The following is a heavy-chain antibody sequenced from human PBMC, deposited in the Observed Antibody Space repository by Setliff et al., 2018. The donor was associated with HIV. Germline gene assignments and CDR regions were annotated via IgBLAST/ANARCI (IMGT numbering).Heavy chain of an antibody. Sequence: SETLSLTCNVSGGSISSGSYYWNWIRQPAGKGLEWIGRIYASGNTNYNPSLKGRVTISIDTSKNQFSLRLTSVTAADTAVYYCSRLLEGPDYSSDFRYFDWFLDVWGQGTLVTVSS. J-gene: IGHJ4*02. D-gene: IGHD3-9*01. V-gene: IGHV4-61*02. CDR2: IYASGNT. CDR1: GGSISSGSYY. CDR3: SRLLEGPDYSSDFRYFDWFLDV.